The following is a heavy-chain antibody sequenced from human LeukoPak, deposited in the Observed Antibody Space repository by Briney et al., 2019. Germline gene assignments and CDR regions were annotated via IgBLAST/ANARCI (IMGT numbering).Heavy chain of an antibody. Sequence: GGSLRLSCVASGFTFSNYWMSWVRQAPGKGLQWVANIKQDGSEKYYVDSVKGRFTISRDNAKKSLYLQMNSLRAEDTAVYYCARDDDWNYEDYWGQGPLVTVSS. V-gene: IGHV3-7*01. CDR2: IKQDGSEK. D-gene: IGHD1-7*01. J-gene: IGHJ4*02. CDR3: ARDDDWNYEDY. CDR1: GFTFSNYW.